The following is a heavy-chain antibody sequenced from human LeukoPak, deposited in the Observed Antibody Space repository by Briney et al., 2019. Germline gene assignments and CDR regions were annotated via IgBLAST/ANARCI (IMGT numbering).Heavy chain of an antibody. Sequence: GASVKVSCKTSAYSFTPYAIHWVRQAPGQRLEWMGWINAGNGRTKYSQQFQGRLAITRDTSANTVYMDLSSLTSEDMAVYYCARGRWVATNRGYYLDDWGQGTLVTVSS. CDR3: ARGRWVATNRGYYLDD. CDR2: INAGNGRT. D-gene: IGHD5-12*01. CDR1: AYSFTPYA. J-gene: IGHJ4*02. V-gene: IGHV1-3*03.